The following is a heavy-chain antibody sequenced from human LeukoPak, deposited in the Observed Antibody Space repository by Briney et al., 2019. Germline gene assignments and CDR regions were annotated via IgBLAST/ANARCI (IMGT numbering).Heavy chain of an antibody. J-gene: IGHJ6*02. D-gene: IGHD6-19*01. V-gene: IGHV3-30*02. CDR1: GFTFSSYG. CDR3: ARDEARAVAGIYGMDV. CDR2: IRYDGSNK. Sequence: GGSLRLSCAASGFTFSSYGMHWVRQAPGKGLEWVAFIRYDGSNKYYADSVKGRFTISRDNSKNTLYLQMNSLRAEDTAVYYCARDEARAVAGIYGMDVWGQGTTVTVSS.